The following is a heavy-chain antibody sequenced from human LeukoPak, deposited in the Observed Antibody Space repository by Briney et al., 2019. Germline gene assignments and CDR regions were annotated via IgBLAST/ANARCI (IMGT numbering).Heavy chain of an antibody. Sequence: SETLSLTCTVSGASISSYYWTWVRQPPGKGLEWIGYMSNSGGTNYNPSLTRRVTISVDTSKNQFSLKLTSATAADTAIYFCTRHSTSSAPSAYWGQGTLVTVSS. CDR1: GASISSYY. CDR3: TRHSTSSAPSAY. D-gene: IGHD2-2*01. J-gene: IGHJ4*02. V-gene: IGHV4-59*08. CDR2: MSNSGGT.